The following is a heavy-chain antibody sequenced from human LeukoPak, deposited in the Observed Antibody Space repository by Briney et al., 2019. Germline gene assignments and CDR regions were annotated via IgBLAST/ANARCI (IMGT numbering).Heavy chain of an antibody. CDR2: ISSSSSYI. Sequence: GGSLRLSCAASGFTFSSYSMNWVRQAPGKGLEWVSSISSSSSYIYYADSVKGRFTISRDNAKNSLYLQMNSLRAEDTAVYYCARDPRDSSGYFDYWGQGTLVTVSS. CDR1: GFTFSSYS. CDR3: ARDPRDSSGYFDY. V-gene: IGHV3-21*01. D-gene: IGHD3-22*01. J-gene: IGHJ4*02.